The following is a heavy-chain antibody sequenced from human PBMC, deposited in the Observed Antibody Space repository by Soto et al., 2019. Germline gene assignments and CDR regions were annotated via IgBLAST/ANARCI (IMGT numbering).Heavy chain of an antibody. J-gene: IGHJ4*02. CDR3: ARSDGEIVATTDSYYFDY. D-gene: IGHD5-12*01. CDR1: GDSVSSNSAA. V-gene: IGHV6-1*01. CDR2: TYYRSKWYN. Sequence: SPTLSLTCAISGDSVSSNSAAWNWIRQSPSRGLEWLGRTYYRSKWYNDYAVSVKSRITINPDTSKNQFSLQLNSVTPEDTAVYYCARSDGEIVATTDSYYFDYWGQGTLVTVSS.